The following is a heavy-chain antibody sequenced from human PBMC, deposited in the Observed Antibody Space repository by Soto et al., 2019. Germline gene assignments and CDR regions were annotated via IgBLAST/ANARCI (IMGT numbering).Heavy chain of an antibody. V-gene: IGHV1-18*04. J-gene: IGHJ6*02. CDR2: ISAYNGNT. Sequence: RASVKVSCKASGYTFTSYGISWVRQAPGQGLEWMGWISAYNGNTNYAQKLQGRVTMTTDTSTSTAYMELRSLRSDDTAVYYCAREGPRQASIPYSSTYYYYGMDVWGQGTTVTVSS. D-gene: IGHD6-13*01. CDR3: AREGPRQASIPYSSTYYYYGMDV. CDR1: GYTFTSYG.